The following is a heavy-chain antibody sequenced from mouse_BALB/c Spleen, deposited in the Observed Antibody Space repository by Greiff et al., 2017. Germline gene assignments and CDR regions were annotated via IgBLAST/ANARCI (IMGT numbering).Heavy chain of an antibody. J-gene: IGHJ2*01. CDR2: IDPANGNT. CDR1: GFNIKDTY. Sequence: EVQLQQSGAELVKPGASVKLSCTASGFNIKDTYMHWVKQRPEQGLEWIGRIDPANGNTKYDPKFQGKATITADTSSNTAYLQLSSLTSEDTAIDYCARRTTVDYYFDYWGQGTTLTVSS. CDR3: ARRTTVDYYFDY. D-gene: IGHD1-1*01. V-gene: IGHV14-3*02.